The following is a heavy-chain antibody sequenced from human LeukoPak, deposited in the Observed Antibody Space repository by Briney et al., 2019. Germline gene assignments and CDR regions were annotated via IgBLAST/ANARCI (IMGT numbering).Heavy chain of an antibody. Sequence: ASVKVSCKASGGTFSSYAISWVRQAPGQGLEWMGGIIPIFGTANYAQKFQGRVTITADESTSTAYMELSSLRSEDTAVYYCARAVRGVINDAFDIWGQGTMVTVSS. V-gene: IGHV1-69*01. CDR2: IIPIFGTA. CDR1: GGTFSSYA. J-gene: IGHJ3*02. CDR3: ARAVRGVINDAFDI. D-gene: IGHD3-10*01.